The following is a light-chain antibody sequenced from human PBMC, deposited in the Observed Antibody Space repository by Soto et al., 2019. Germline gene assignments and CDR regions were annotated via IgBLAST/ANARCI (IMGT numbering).Light chain of an antibody. CDR2: KAS. V-gene: IGKV1-5*03. J-gene: IGKJ1*01. CDR1: QSISSW. CDR3: QHYNSYGT. Sequence: DIQVIQSPSSLSASVGDRVNITCRASQSISSWLAWYQQKPGKAPKLLIYKASSLESGVPSRFSGSGSGTEFTLTISSLQPDDFATYYCQHYNSYGTFGQGTKVDIK.